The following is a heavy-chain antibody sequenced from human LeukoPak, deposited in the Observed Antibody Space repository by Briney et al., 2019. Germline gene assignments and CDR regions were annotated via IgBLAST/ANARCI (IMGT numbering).Heavy chain of an antibody. CDR3: ARDREWLQPFDY. D-gene: IGHD5-12*01. CDR1: GFTFSSYG. Sequence: GGSLRLSCAASGFTFSSYGMHWVRQAPGKGLEWVSYINYHSQPTYYADSVKGRFTISRDNSKNTLYLQMNSLRAEDTAVYYCARDREWLQPFDYWGQGTLVTVSS. V-gene: IGHV3-48*01. CDR2: INYHSQPT. J-gene: IGHJ4*02.